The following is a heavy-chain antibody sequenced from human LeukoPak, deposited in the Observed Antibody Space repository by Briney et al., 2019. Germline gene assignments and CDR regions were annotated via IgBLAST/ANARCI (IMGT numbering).Heavy chain of an antibody. D-gene: IGHD6-13*01. V-gene: IGHV1-46*01. CDR3: ARDRGRFDP. CDR1: GYTFTNYY. J-gene: IGHJ5*02. Sequence: ASVKGSCKASGYTFTNYYMHWVRQAPGQGLEWMGIINPSGGGTTYAQKFQGRVTMTRDTSTSTVYMELSSLRSEDTAVYYCARDRGRFDPWGQGTLVTVSS. CDR2: INPSGGGT.